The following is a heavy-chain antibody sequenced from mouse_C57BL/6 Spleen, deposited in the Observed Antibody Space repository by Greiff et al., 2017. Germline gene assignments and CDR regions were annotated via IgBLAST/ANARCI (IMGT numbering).Heavy chain of an antibody. CDR1: GYSITSGYD. J-gene: IGHJ3*01. CDR2: ISYSGST. V-gene: IGHV3-1*01. Sequence: EVQLQESGPGMVKPSQSLSLTCTVTGYSITSGYDWHWIRHFPGNKLEWMGYISYSGSTNYNPSLKSRISITHDTSKNHFFLKLNSVTTEDTATYYCARVGGIYDYAFAYWGQGTLVTVSA. CDR3: ARVGGIYDYAFAY. D-gene: IGHD2-4*01.